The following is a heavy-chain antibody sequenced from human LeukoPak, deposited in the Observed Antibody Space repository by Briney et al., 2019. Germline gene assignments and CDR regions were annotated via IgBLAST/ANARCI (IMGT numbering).Heavy chain of an antibody. V-gene: IGHV1-2*02. J-gene: IGHJ4*02. Sequence: ASVKVSCKASGYPFNDFYIHWVRQAPGQGLEWMGWVVPDSGATNYAQKFQGRFTMTRDTSTSTVYMELSSLRSEDTAVYYCARGGYSYGPSVLGFNYWGQGTLVTVSS. CDR2: VVPDSGAT. CDR3: ARGGYSYGPSVLGFNY. D-gene: IGHD5-18*01. CDR1: GYPFNDFY.